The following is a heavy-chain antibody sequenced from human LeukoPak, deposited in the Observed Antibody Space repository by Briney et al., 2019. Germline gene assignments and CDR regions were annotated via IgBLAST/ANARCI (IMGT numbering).Heavy chain of an antibody. Sequence: GEALKIPCKGSGYSFTSYWIGWVRQMPGKGLEWMGIIYPGDSDTRYSPSFQGQVTIAADKSISTAYLQWSSLKASDTAMYYCARLSDDCFDPWGQGTLVTVSS. CDR3: ARLSDDCFDP. CDR1: GYSFTSYW. V-gene: IGHV5-51*01. CDR2: IYPGDSDT. J-gene: IGHJ5*02.